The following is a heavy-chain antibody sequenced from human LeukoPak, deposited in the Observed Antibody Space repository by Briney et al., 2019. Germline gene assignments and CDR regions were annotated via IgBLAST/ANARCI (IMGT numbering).Heavy chain of an antibody. CDR3: AKLVDTAIVDDY. CDR1: GGSFSGYY. J-gene: IGHJ4*02. V-gene: IGHV4-34*01. D-gene: IGHD5-18*01. Sequence: PSETLSLTCAVYGGSFSGYYWSWIRQPPGKGLEWIGNIYHSGSTNYNPSLKSRVTISVDKSKNQFSLKLSSVTAADTAVYYCAKLVDTAIVDDYWGQGTLVTVSS. CDR2: IYHSGST.